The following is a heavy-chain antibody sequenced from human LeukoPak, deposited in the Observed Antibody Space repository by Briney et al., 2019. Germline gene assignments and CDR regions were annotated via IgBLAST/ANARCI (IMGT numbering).Heavy chain of an antibody. J-gene: IGHJ4*02. CDR3: ARSSAYYDILTGYYPYYFDY. V-gene: IGHV4-59*08. D-gene: IGHD3-9*01. CDR1: GGSISSYY. Sequence: PSETPSLTCTVSGGSISSYYWSWIRQPPGKGLEWIGYIYYSGSTNYNPSLKSRVTISVDTSKNQFSLKLSSVTAADTAVYYCARSSAYYDILTGYYPYYFDYWGQGTLVTVSS. CDR2: IYYSGST.